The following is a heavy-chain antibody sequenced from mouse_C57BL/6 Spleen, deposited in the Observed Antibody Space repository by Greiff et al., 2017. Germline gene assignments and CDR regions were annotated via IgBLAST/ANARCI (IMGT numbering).Heavy chain of an antibody. CDR3: ARSGSNYAMDY. J-gene: IGHJ4*01. D-gene: IGHD1-2*01. Sequence: VQLQQSGAELVKPGASVKISCKASGYAFSSYWMNWVKQRPGKGLEWIGQIYPGDGDTNYNGKFKGKATLTADKSSSTAYMQLSSLTSEDSAVYFCARSGSNYAMDYWGQGTSVTVSS. CDR2: IYPGDGDT. CDR1: GYAFSSYW. V-gene: IGHV1-80*01.